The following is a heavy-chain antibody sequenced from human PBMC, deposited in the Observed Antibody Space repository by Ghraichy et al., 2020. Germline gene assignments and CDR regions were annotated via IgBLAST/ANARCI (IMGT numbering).Heavy chain of an antibody. D-gene: IGHD4-17*01. Sequence: GGSLRLSCAASGFTFSSYWMHWVRQAPGKGLVWVSRIKSDGSTTDYADSVKDRFTISRDNAKNTLYLQMNSLRVEDTAVYYCARGYGDYESPLPFDYWGQGTLVTVSS. CDR1: GFTFSSYW. V-gene: IGHV3-74*01. CDR3: ARGYGDYESPLPFDY. J-gene: IGHJ4*02. CDR2: IKSDGSTT.